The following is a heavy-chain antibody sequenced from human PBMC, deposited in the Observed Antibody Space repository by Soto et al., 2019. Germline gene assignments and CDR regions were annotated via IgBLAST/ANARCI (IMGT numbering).Heavy chain of an antibody. Sequence: PSETLSLTCTVSVGSISSSSYYWGWIRQPPGKGLEWIGSIYYSGSTYYTPSLKSRVTISLDTSKNHFALKLSSLTAADPAVYYCARHSRSGWNMENRFHPWCPGTLVTVFS. CDR1: VGSISSSSYY. CDR3: ARHSRSGWNMENRFHP. D-gene: IGHD6-19*01. J-gene: IGHJ5*02. CDR2: IYYSGST. V-gene: IGHV4-39*01.